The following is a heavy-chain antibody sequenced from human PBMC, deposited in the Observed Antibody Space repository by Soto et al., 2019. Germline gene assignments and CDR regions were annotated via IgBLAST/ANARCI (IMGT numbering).Heavy chain of an antibody. CDR3: ARAGFCDYGYRAAPYSSSSCFDY. CDR2: IIPIFGTA. V-gene: IGHV1-69*06. Sequence: QVQLVQSGAEVKKPGSSVKVSCKASGGTFSSYAISWVRQAPGQGLEWMGGIIPIFGTANYAQKFQGRVTITADKSTSTAYMELSSLRSEDTAVYYCARAGFCDYGYRAAPYSSSSCFDYWGQGTLVTVSS. CDR1: GGTFSSYA. D-gene: IGHD6-6*01. J-gene: IGHJ4*02.